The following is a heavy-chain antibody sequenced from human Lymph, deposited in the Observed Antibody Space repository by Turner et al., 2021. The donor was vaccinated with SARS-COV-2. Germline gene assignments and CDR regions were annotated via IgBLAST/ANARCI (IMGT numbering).Heavy chain of an antibody. D-gene: IGHD2-15*01. CDR2: IYHSGST. J-gene: IGHJ4*02. CDR1: GGSISSSNW. CDR3: ATKYCSGGSCSYFDY. Sequence: QVQLQESGPGLVNPSGTLSLTCAASGGSISSSNWWNWVRQPPGKGLEWIGEIYHSGSTNYNPSLKSRVTISVDKSKNQFSLRLSSVTAADTAVYYCATKYCSGGSCSYFDYWGQGTLVTVSS. V-gene: IGHV4-4*02.